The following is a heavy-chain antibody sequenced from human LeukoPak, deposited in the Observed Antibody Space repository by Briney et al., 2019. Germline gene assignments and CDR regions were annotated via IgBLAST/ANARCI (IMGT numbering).Heavy chain of an antibody. CDR1: GGSISNNY. D-gene: IGHD6-13*01. J-gene: IGHJ4*02. V-gene: IGHV4-59*01. Sequence: PETLSLTCTVSGGSISNNYWSWLRQPPGKELEWIGYIYYSGSTNYNPSLKSRVTISVDTSKNQFSLRLSSVTAADTAVYYCARDIAAGGHDYWGQGTLVTVSS. CDR3: ARDIAAGGHDY. CDR2: IYYSGST.